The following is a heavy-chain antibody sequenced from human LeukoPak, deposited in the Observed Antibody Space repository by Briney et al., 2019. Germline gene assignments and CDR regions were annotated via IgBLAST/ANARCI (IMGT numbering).Heavy chain of an antibody. J-gene: IGHJ4*02. Sequence: GGSLRLSCAAPGFTFSSYSMNWVRQAPGKGLEWVSSISSSSSYIYYADSVKGRFTISRDNAKNSLYLQMNSLRAEDTAVYYCARTSVYGDYVGDYWGQGTLVTVSS. CDR3: ARTSVYGDYVGDY. V-gene: IGHV3-21*01. CDR1: GFTFSSYS. CDR2: ISSSSSYI. D-gene: IGHD4-17*01.